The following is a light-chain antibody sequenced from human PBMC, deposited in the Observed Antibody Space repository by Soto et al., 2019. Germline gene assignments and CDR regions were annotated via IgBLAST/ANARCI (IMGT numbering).Light chain of an antibody. CDR2: ATT. J-gene: IGLJ7*01. CDR1: TGAVTSGHY. CDR3: LLSYSGAAV. Sequence: QAVVTQETSLTVSPGGTITLTCGSSTGAVTSGHYPYWFQQKPGHVPRTLIYATTGKHSWTPGRFSGSLLGGKAALTLSGAQPEDEAEYYCLLSYSGAAVFGGGTQLTVL. V-gene: IGLV7-46*01.